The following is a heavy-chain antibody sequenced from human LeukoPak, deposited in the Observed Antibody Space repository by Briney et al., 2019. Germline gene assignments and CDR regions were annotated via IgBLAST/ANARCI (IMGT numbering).Heavy chain of an antibody. CDR2: TSAYNGNT. V-gene: IGHV1-18*04. J-gene: IGHJ6*04. Sequence: GASVKVSCKASGYTFTSYGISWVRQAPGQGLEWMGWTSAYNGNTNYAQKLQGRVTMTTDTSTSTAYMELRSLRSDDTAVYYCAITTVTFYYYGMDVWGKGTTVTVSS. CDR3: AITTVTFYYYGMDV. CDR1: GYTFTSYG. D-gene: IGHD4-17*01.